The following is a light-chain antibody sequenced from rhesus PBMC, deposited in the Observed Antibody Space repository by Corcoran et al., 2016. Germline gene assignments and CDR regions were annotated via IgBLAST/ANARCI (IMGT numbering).Light chain of an antibody. CDR3: QQYSNWPLT. J-gene: IGKJ4*01. Sequence: EIVMTQSPATLSLSPGERATLSCRASQSVSSNLAWYQQQPGQAPSLLIYGASSRATGLPDRFSGSGSGTDFTLTISSLEPEDFAVYYCQQYSNWPLTFGGGTKVEIK. CDR1: QSVSSN. CDR2: GAS. V-gene: IGKV3-42*03.